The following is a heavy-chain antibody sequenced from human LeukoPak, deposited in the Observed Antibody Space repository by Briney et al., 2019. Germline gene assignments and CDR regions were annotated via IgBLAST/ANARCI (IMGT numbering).Heavy chain of an antibody. J-gene: IGHJ4*02. CDR1: GGTFSSYA. Sequence: SVKVSCKASGGTFSSYAFSWVRQGPGQGLEWMGGITPILGTSNYAQKFQGRVTITTDESTSTASMELSSLRSEDTAVYYCARNIRIARGGSYLYFLYYFDYWGQGTLVTVSS. CDR2: ITPILGTS. D-gene: IGHD1-26*01. CDR3: ARNIRIARGGSYLYFLYYFDY. V-gene: IGHV1-69*05.